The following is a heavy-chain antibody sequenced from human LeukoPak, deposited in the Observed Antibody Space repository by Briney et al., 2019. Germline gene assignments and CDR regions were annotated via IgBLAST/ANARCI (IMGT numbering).Heavy chain of an antibody. CDR3: ARGSGYHHYFDY. CDR1: GGSISSYY. CDR2: IYYSGST. J-gene: IGHJ4*02. V-gene: IGHV4-59*01. D-gene: IGHD5-12*01. Sequence: TSETLSLTCTVSGGSISSYYWSWLRQPPGKGLEWIGYIYYSGSTNYNPSLKSRVTISVDTSKNQFSLKLSSVTAADTAVYYCARGSGYHHYFDYWGQGTLVTVSS.